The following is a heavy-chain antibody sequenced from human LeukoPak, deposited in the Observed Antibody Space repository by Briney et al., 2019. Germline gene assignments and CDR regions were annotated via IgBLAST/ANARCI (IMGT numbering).Heavy chain of an antibody. CDR2: IYHSGST. D-gene: IGHD6-13*01. CDR3: ARDRRIAAAGDYYMDV. Sequence: PSETLSLTCAVSGYSISSGYYWGWIRQPPGKGLEWIGSIYHSGSTYYNPSLKSLVTISVDTSKNQFSLKLSSVTAADAAVYYCARDRRIAAAGDYYMDVWGKGTTVTVSS. CDR1: GYSISSGYY. V-gene: IGHV4-38-2*02. J-gene: IGHJ6*03.